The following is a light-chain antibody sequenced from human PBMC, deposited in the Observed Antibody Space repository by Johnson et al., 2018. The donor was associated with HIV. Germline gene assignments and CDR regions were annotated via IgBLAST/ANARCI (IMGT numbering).Light chain of an antibody. V-gene: IGLV1-51*01. CDR3: GTWDSSLSAGGANLV. Sequence: QSVLTQPPSVSAAPGQKVTISCSGSISNIGNNYVSWYQQLPGTAPKLLIYDNNKRPSGIPDRFSGSKSGTSAALGITGLQTGDEADYYCGTWDSSLSAGGANLVFRTRPKVTVL. CDR1: ISNIGNNY. J-gene: IGLJ1*01. CDR2: DNN.